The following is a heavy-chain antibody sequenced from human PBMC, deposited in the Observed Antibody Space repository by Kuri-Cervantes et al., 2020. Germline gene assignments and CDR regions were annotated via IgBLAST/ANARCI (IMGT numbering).Heavy chain of an antibody. CDR1: VFTFISYA. D-gene: IGHD3-22*01. CDR2: ISYDGSNK. J-gene: IGHJ4*02. V-gene: IGHV3-30*04. Sequence: GKSLKISCAATVFTFISYAMHWVRQAPGKGLEWVAVISYDGSNKYYADSVKGRFTISRDNSKNTLYLQMHSPRAEDTAVYYCAKDCYPALYSYDSSGYYGDLDYWGQGTLVTVSS. CDR3: AKDCYPALYSYDSSGYYGDLDY.